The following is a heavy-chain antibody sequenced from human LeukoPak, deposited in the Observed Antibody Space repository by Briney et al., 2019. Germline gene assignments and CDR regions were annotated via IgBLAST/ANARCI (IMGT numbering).Heavy chain of an antibody. Sequence: SETLSLTCTVSGGSISSYYWSWIRQPPGKGLEWIGYIYYSGSTNYNPSLKRRVTISVDTSKNQFSLKLSSVTAADTAVYYCARKIGGAWDYWGQGTLVTVSS. CDR2: IYYSGST. CDR3: ARKIGGAWDY. D-gene: IGHD3-16*01. V-gene: IGHV4-59*08. J-gene: IGHJ4*02. CDR1: GGSISSYY.